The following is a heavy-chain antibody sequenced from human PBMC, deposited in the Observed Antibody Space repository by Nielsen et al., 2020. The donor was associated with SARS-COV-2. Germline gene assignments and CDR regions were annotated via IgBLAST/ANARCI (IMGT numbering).Heavy chain of an antibody. CDR2: ISGDSYYI. D-gene: IGHD2-15*01. CDR1: GFIFGNYS. V-gene: IGHV3-21*01. Sequence: GESLKISCSGSGFIFGNYSMNWVRQAPGKGLEWVASISGDSYYIYYSELVKGRFTVSRDNGKNSLYLQMNTLRSEDTALYYYTRGFYSQSEYWGQGTLVTVSS. CDR3: TRGFYSQSEY. J-gene: IGHJ4*02.